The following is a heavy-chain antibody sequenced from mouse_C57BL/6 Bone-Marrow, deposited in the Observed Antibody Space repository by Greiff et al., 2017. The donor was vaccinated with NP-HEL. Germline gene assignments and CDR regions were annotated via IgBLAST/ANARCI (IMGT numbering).Heavy chain of an antibody. CDR1: GYTFTSYW. Sequence: QVHVKQPGAELVKPGASVKLSCKASGYTFTSYWIQWVKQRPGQGLEWIGEIDPSDSYTNYNQKFKGKATLTVDTSSSTAYMQLSSLTSEDSAVYYCARYGYDADYWGQGTTLTVSS. CDR2: IDPSDSYT. CDR3: ARYGYDADY. J-gene: IGHJ2*01. D-gene: IGHD2-2*01. V-gene: IGHV1-50*01.